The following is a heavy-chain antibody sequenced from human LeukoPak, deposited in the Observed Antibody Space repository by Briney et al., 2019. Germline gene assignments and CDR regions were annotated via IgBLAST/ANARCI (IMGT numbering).Heavy chain of an antibody. CDR1: GGTFSSYA. Sequence: GASVKVSCKPSGGTFSSYAISWVRQAPGQGLEWMGGIIPNFGTANYAQKFQGRVTITTDESTSTAYMELSSLRSEDTAVYYCATPSSDYYYYMDVWGKGTTVTVSS. J-gene: IGHJ6*03. D-gene: IGHD3-22*01. V-gene: IGHV1-69*05. CDR3: ATPSSDYYYYMDV. CDR2: IIPNFGTA.